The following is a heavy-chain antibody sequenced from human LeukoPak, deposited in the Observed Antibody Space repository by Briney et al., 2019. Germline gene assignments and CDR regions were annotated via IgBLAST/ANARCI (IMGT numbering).Heavy chain of an antibody. J-gene: IGHJ6*02. D-gene: IGHD3-3*01. CDR1: GYTFTSYG. Sequence: ASVKVSCEASGYTFTSYGISWVRQAPGQGLEWMGWISAYNGNTNYAQKLQGRVTMTTDTSTSTAYMELRSLRSDDTAVYYCARDSDFWSGYYMGYGMDVWGQGTTVTVSS. V-gene: IGHV1-18*04. CDR3: ARDSDFWSGYYMGYGMDV. CDR2: ISAYNGNT.